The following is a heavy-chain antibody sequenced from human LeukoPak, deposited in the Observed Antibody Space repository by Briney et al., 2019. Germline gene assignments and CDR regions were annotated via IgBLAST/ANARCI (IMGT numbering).Heavy chain of an antibody. J-gene: IGHJ4*02. V-gene: IGHV3-23*01. D-gene: IGHD1-1*01. CDR3: ANGVRPNDY. CDR2: IDISGGST. Sequence: KSGGSLRLSCAASGFTFSSYLMHWVRQAPGKGLEWVSSIDISGGSTYYADSAEGRFTISRDNSKNTLYLQMNGLRVEDTALYYCANGVRPNDYWGQGTLVTVSS. CDR1: GFTFSSYL.